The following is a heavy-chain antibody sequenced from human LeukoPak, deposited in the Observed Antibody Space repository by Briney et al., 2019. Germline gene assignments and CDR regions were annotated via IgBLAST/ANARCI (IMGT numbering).Heavy chain of an antibody. CDR2: VYDSGST. Sequence: PSETLSLTCTVSGGSISIYYWSWVRQPPGKGLEWIGYVYDSGSTNYNPSLKSRVTVSVDTSKNQFSLKLTSVTAADTAVYYCARGLDPLTGRPQWGLDYWGQGTLVTVSS. D-gene: IGHD3-9*01. V-gene: IGHV4-59*01. J-gene: IGHJ4*02. CDR3: ARGLDPLTGRPQWGLDY. CDR1: GGSISIYY.